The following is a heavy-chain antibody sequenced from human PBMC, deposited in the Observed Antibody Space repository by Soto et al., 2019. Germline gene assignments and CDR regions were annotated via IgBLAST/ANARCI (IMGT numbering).Heavy chain of an antibody. J-gene: IGHJ4*02. CDR1: GGTFRSYA. V-gene: IGHV1-69*13. D-gene: IGHD3-16*01. Sequence: SVKVSCKASGGTFRSYAISWVRQAPGQGLEWMGGIIPIFGTANYAQKFQGRVTITADESTSTAYMELSSLRSEDTAVYYCARDPVMITFGGDREAWTRTKGYFDYWGQGTLVTVSS. CDR3: ARDPVMITFGGDREAWTRTKGYFDY. CDR2: IIPIFGTA.